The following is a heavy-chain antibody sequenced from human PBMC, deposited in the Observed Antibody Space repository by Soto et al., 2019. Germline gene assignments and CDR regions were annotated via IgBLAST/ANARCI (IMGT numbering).Heavy chain of an antibody. D-gene: IGHD5-12*01. CDR1: GFTFSSYG. Sequence: GGSLRLSCAASGFTFSSYGMHWVRQAPGKGLEWVAVIWYDGSNKYYADSVKGRFTISRDNSKNTLYLQMNSLRAEDTAVYYCVRGSGRGYSGKKDDWGQGTLVTVSS. J-gene: IGHJ4*02. CDR2: IWYDGSNK. V-gene: IGHV3-33*01. CDR3: VRGSGRGYSGKKDD.